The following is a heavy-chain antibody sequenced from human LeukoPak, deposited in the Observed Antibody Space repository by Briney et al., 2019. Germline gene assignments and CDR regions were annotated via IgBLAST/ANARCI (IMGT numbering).Heavy chain of an antibody. Sequence: SETLSLTCAVYGGSFSGYYWSWIRQPPGKGLEWIGEINHSGSTNYNPSLKSRVTISVDTSKNQFSLKLSSVTAADTAVYYCAGLTTFDSSGYWVDTLYYFDYWGQGTLVTVSS. V-gene: IGHV4-34*01. J-gene: IGHJ4*02. CDR2: INHSGST. CDR1: GGSFSGYY. D-gene: IGHD3-22*01. CDR3: AGLTTFDSSGYWVDTLYYFDY.